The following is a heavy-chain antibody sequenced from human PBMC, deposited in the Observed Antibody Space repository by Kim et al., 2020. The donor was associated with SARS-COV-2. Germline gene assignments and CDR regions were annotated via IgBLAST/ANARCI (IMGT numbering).Heavy chain of an antibody. CDR1: GFTFSSYS. Sequence: GGSLRLSCAASGFTFSSYSMNWVRQAPGKGLEWVSSISSSSSYIYYADSVKGRFTISRDNAKNSLYLQMNSLRAEDTAVYYCARDKDIVVVPAAIPLDYWGQGTLVTVSS. D-gene: IGHD2-2*02. CDR3: ARDKDIVVVPAAIPLDY. V-gene: IGHV3-21*01. J-gene: IGHJ4*02. CDR2: ISSSSSYI.